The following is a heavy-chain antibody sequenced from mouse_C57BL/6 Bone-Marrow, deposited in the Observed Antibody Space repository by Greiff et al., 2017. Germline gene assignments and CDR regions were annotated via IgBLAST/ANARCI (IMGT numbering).Heavy chain of an antibody. CDR3: ARHGDYGSSSYWYFDV. CDR1: EYEFPSHD. J-gene: IGHJ1*03. V-gene: IGHV5-2*01. CDR2: INSDGGST. Sequence: EVKLVESGGGLVQPGESLKLSCESNEYEFPSHDMSWVRKTPEKRLELVAAINSDGGSTYYPDTMERRFIISRDNTKKTLYLQMGSLRSEDTALYYCARHGDYGSSSYWYFDVWGTGTTVTVSS. D-gene: IGHD1-1*01.